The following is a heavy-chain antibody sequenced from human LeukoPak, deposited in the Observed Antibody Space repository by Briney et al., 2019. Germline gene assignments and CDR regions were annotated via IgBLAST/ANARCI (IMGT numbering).Heavy chain of an antibody. J-gene: IGHJ4*02. Sequence: SETLSLTCTVSGGSISSYYWSWIRQPPGKGLEWIGYIYYSGSTNYNPSLKSRVTISVDTSKNQFSLKLSSVTAADTAVYYCAREVVRGQAPDYWGQGTLVTVSS. CDR1: GGSISSYY. V-gene: IGHV4-59*01. CDR2: IYYSGST. D-gene: IGHD3-10*01. CDR3: AREVVRGQAPDY.